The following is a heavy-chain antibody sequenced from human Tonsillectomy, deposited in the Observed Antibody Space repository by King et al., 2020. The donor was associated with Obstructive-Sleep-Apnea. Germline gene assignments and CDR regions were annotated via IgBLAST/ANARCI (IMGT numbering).Heavy chain of an antibody. D-gene: IGHD3-10*01. V-gene: IGHV4-59*01. J-gene: IGHJ5*02. CDR2: IYYTGST. CDR3: ARAPYGSGIIDCFDP. CDR1: GGSISTFY. Sequence: MQLQESGPGLVKPSETLSLTCTVSGGSISTFYWNWIRQPPGKGLEWIGYIYYTGSTNYHPSLKSRVTISVDTSKNQFSLKLTSVTASDTAVYYCARAPYGSGIIDCFDPWGQGTLVTVSS.